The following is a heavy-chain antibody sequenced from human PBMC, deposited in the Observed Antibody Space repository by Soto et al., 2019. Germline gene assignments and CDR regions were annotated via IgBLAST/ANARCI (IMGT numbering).Heavy chain of an antibody. V-gene: IGHV5-51*01. CDR3: ARRSSSWIGHNWFDP. D-gene: IGHD6-13*01. CDR2: IYPGDSDT. CDR1: GYSFTSYW. J-gene: IGHJ5*02. Sequence: GESLKISCKGSGYSFTSYWIGWVRQMPGKGLEWMGIIYPGDSDTRYSPSFQGQVTISADKSISTAYLQWSSLKASDTAMYYCARRSSSWIGHNWFDPWGQGTLVTVSS.